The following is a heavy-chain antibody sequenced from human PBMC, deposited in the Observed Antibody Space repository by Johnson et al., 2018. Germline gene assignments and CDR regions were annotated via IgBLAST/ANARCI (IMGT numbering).Heavy chain of an antibody. J-gene: IGHJ4*02. CDR2: ISASGGDT. D-gene: IGHD3-22*01. CDR3: CKDQKEYEYESSGYFDY. Sequence: VQLVESGGDLVQPGGSLRLSCAASGFTFSLYTMTWVRQAPGKGLEWVSGISASGGDTYYADSVQGRFTISRDNAKSTLYLRMSSMRADDTAVYFWCKDQKEYEYESSGYFDYWGQGTLVTVSS. V-gene: IGHV3-23*04. CDR1: GFTFSLYT.